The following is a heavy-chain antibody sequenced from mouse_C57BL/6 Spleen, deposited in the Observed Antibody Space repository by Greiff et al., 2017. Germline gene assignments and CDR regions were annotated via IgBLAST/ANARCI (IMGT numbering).Heavy chain of an antibody. D-gene: IGHD1-1*01. CDR3: ATITTVVPYAMDD. Sequence: EVQLVESGGGLVKPGGSLKLSCAASGFTFSDYGMHWVRQAPEKGLEWVAYISSGSSTIYYADTVKGRFTISRDNAKNTLFLQMTSLRSEDTAMYYCATITTVVPYAMDDWGQGTSVTVSS. V-gene: IGHV5-17*01. J-gene: IGHJ4*01. CDR2: ISSGSSTI. CDR1: GFTFSDYG.